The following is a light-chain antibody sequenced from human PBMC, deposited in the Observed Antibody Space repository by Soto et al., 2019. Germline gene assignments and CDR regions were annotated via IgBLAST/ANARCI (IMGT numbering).Light chain of an antibody. V-gene: IGKV1-5*03. CDR1: QSISSW. CDR3: QQYNDNWT. Sequence: DIQVTQSPSTLSASVGDRVTITCRASQSISSWLAWYQQKPGKAPKLLIYKASTLQSGVPSRFSGSGSGTKFTLAISSLQPDDFATYYCQQYNDNWTFGQGTKVDIK. CDR2: KAS. J-gene: IGKJ1*01.